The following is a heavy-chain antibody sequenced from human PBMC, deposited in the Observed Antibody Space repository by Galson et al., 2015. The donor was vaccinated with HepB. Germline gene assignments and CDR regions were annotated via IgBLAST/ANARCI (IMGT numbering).Heavy chain of an antibody. CDR1: GFTFSSYT. Sequence: SLRLSCAASGFTFSSYTMNWVRQAPGKGLEWLSYISTDSSTIYYADSVKGRFTISRDNAKNSLYLQMHSLRADDAAVYYCARGDGSIWYSYWGQGTQVTVSS. D-gene: IGHD6-13*01. CDR3: ARGDGSIWYSY. V-gene: IGHV3-48*01. J-gene: IGHJ4*02. CDR2: ISTDSSTI.